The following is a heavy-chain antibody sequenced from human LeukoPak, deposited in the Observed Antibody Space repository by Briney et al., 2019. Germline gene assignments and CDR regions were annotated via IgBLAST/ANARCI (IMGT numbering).Heavy chain of an antibody. D-gene: IGHD5-18*01. Sequence: SETLSLTCTVSGGSISSYYWSWIRQRPGKGLEWIGYIYYSGSTNYNPSLKSRVTISVDTSKNQFSLKLSSVTAADTAVYYCASLGDTAMVIVYWGQGTLVTVSS. CDR1: GGSISSYY. V-gene: IGHV4-59*01. J-gene: IGHJ4*02. CDR3: ASLGDTAMVIVY. CDR2: IYYSGST.